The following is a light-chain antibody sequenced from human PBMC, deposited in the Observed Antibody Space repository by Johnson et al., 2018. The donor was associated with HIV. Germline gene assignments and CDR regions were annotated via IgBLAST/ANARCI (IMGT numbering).Light chain of an antibody. CDR2: ENN. CDR3: GTWGGV. J-gene: IGLJ1*01. V-gene: IGLV1-51*02. Sequence: QSVLTQPPSVSAAPGQKVTISCSGSSSNIGNNYVSWYQQLPGTAPKLLIYENNKRPSGIPDRFSGSKSGTSATLGITGLQTGDEADYYCGTWGGVFGTGTKGTVL. CDR1: SSNIGNNY.